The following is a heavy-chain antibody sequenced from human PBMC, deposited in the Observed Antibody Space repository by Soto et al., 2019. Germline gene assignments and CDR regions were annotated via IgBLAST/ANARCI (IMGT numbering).Heavy chain of an antibody. CDR2: IIPIFGTA. D-gene: IGHD3-10*01. CDR3: ATDLSGSENWFDP. J-gene: IGHJ5*02. Sequence: SVKVSCKASGGTFSSYAISWVRQAPGQGLEWMGGIIPIFGTANYAQKFQGRVTITADESTSTAYMELSSLRSEDTAVYYCATDLSGSENWFDPWGQGTLVTVSS. V-gene: IGHV1-69*13. CDR1: GGTFSSYA.